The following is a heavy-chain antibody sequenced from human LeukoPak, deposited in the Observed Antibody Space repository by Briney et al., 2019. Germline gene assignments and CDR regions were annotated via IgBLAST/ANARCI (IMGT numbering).Heavy chain of an antibody. Sequence: GGSLRLSCVASGFTFSSYNINWVRQAPGKGLEWVSSISSSSYIYYADSVKGRFTISRDNAKNTLYLQMNSLRADDTAVYYCAREVDYGEDYWGQGTLVTVSS. D-gene: IGHD4-17*01. CDR1: GFTFSSYN. V-gene: IGHV3-21*01. CDR2: ISSSSYI. CDR3: AREVDYGEDY. J-gene: IGHJ4*02.